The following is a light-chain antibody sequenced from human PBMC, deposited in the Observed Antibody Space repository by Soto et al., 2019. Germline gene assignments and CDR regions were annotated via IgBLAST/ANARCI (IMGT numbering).Light chain of an antibody. Sequence: DIPVTQSPSTLSASVGDRVTITCRASQSISTWLAWYQLKPGQAPKLLIYDASSLESGVPSRFSGSGSGTEFTLTISSLQPDDFATYYCQQYNSYRTFGQGTKVDVK. J-gene: IGKJ1*01. CDR1: QSISTW. V-gene: IGKV1-5*01. CDR2: DAS. CDR3: QQYNSYRT.